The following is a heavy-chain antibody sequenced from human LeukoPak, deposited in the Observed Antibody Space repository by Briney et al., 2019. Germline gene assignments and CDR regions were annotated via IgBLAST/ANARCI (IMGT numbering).Heavy chain of an antibody. J-gene: IGHJ4*02. D-gene: IGHD3-3*02. Sequence: SQTLSLTCAVSGGSISSGGYSWSWIRQPPGKGLEWIGYIYHSGSTYYNPSLKSRVTISVDTSKNQFSLKLSSVTAADTAVYYCARDIPIRNYWGQGTLVTVSS. CDR2: IYHSGST. CDR1: GGSISSGGYS. CDR3: ARDIPIRNY. V-gene: IGHV4-30-2*01.